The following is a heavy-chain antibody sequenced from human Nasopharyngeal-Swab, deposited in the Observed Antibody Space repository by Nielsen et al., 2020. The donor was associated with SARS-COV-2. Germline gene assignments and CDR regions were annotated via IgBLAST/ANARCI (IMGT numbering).Heavy chain of an antibody. V-gene: IGHV1-46*01. J-gene: IGHJ6*02. CDR2: INPSGGST. D-gene: IGHD3-10*01. Sequence: SVKVSCKASGYTFTSYYMHWVRQAPGQGLEWMGIINPSGGSTSSAQKFQGRVTMTRDTSTSTVYMELSSLRSEDTAVYYCARGRIKRELWFGELLSYYYYGMDVWGQGTTVTVSS. CDR3: ARGRIKRELWFGELLSYYYYGMDV. CDR1: GYTFTSYY.